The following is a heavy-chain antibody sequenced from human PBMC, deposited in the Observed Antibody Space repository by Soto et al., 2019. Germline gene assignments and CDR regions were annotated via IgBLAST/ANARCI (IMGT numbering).Heavy chain of an antibody. CDR2: ISSSSSYI. V-gene: IGHV3-21*01. Sequence: GGSLRLSCAASGFTFSSYSMNWVRQAPGKGLEWVSSISSSSSYIYYADSVKGRFTISRDNAKNSLYPQMNSLRAEDTAVYYCARVGHCSGGSCYFGAFDIWGQGTMVTVSS. D-gene: IGHD2-15*01. CDR3: ARVGHCSGGSCYFGAFDI. CDR1: GFTFSSYS. J-gene: IGHJ3*02.